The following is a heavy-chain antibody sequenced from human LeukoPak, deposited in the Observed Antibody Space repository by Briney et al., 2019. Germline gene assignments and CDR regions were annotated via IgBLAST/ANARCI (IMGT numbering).Heavy chain of an antibody. D-gene: IGHD3-16*01. J-gene: IGHJ5*02. V-gene: IGHV4-34*01. Sequence: SETLSLTCAVYGVSFSGYYWSWIRQPPGKGLEWIGEINHSGSTYYNPSLKSRVTISVDTSKNQFSLKLNSVTAADTAVYYCARHYGPWGQGTLVTVSS. CDR1: GVSFSGYY. CDR2: INHSGST. CDR3: ARHYGP.